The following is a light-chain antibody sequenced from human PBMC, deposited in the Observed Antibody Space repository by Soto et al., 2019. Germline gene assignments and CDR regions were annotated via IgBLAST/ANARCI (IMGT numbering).Light chain of an antibody. Sequence: QSALTQPRSVSGSPGQSVTIACTGTSSDVGGYHYVSWYQHHPGKAPKLMIFNVNERPSGAPARFSGSKSGNTASLTISGLQAEDEADYYCCSYAGIYTVVFGGGTKLTVL. CDR1: SSDVGGYHY. V-gene: IGLV2-11*01. J-gene: IGLJ2*01. CDR2: NVN. CDR3: CSYAGIYTVV.